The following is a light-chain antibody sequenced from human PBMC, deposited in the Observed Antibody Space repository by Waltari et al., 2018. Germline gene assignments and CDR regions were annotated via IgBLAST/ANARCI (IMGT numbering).Light chain of an antibody. J-gene: IGLJ3*02. V-gene: IGLV2-8*01. CDR1: SSDVGGYVY. CDR3: SSYAGSNRV. Sequence: QSALTQPPSASGSLGQPVTISCTGISSDVGGYVYVSWYQQHPGKAPKVIIYEVNKRPSGVPGRFSGSRSGNTASLTVSGLQAEDEADYYCSSYAGSNRVFGGGTRLTVL. CDR2: EVN.